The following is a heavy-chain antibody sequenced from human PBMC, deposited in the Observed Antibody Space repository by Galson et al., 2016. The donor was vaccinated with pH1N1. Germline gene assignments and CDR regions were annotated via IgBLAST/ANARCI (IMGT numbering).Heavy chain of an antibody. D-gene: IGHD3-9*01. V-gene: IGHV3-23*01. CDR1: GFTFSSYA. Sequence: SLRLSCAASGFTFSSYAMNWVRQAPGKGLEWVSYISGGGGTTYYADSVNGRFTISRDNSKNMLYLQMNSLRAEDTAVYYCAKGRGQYFDWLLCDWFDPWGQGTLVTVSS. CDR3: AKGRGQYFDWLLCDWFDP. J-gene: IGHJ5*02. CDR2: ISGGGGTT.